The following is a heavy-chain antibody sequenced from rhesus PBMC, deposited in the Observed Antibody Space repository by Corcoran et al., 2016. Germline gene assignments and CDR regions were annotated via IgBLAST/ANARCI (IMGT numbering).Heavy chain of an antibody. CDR3: AKLEV. V-gene: IGHV5S1*01. CDR1: GYRFTSSW. Sequence: EVQLVQSGSEVKRPGESLRISGKTSGYRFTSSWVSWVRQMPGKGLEWMGSIYPGASDTRYNPSFQGHVTSSADKSISTTYLQWSSLKASDTATYYCAKLEVWGQGVLVTVSS. CDR2: IYPGASDT. J-gene: IGHJ4*01. D-gene: IGHD3-9*01.